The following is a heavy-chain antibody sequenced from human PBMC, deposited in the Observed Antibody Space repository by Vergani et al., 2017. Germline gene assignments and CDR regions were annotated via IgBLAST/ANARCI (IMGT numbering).Heavy chain of an antibody. CDR2: ISSSSSYI. Sequence: VQLQQWGAGLLKPSETLSLTCAVYGGSFSGYYWSWIRQPPGKGLEWVSSISSSSSYIYYADSVKGRFTISRDNAKNSLYLQMNSLRAEDTAVYYCARDLVVATYYYMDVWGKGTTVTVSS. J-gene: IGHJ6*03. CDR3: ARDLVVATYYYMDV. V-gene: IGHV3-21*01. D-gene: IGHD2-8*02. CDR1: GGSFSGYY.